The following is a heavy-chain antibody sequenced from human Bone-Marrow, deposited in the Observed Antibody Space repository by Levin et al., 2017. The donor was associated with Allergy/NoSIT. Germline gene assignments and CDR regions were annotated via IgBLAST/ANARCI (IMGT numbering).Heavy chain of an antibody. Sequence: SETLSLTCTVSGGSISSYYWSWIRQPPGKGLEWIGYIYYSGSTNYNPSLKSRVTISVDTSKNQFSLKLSSVTAADTAVYYCARGGSERRYFDWLFPMDVWGKGTTVTVSS. J-gene: IGHJ6*03. V-gene: IGHV4-59*01. CDR2: IYYSGST. CDR3: ARGGSERRYFDWLFPMDV. D-gene: IGHD3-9*01. CDR1: GGSISSYY.